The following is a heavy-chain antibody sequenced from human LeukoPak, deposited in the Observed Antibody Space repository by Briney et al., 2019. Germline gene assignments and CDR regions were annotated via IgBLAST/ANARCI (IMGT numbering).Heavy chain of an antibody. J-gene: IGHJ6*02. CDR3: AKAPTGYYYYGMDV. Sequence: GGSLRLSCAASGFTFSSDAMSWVRQAPGKGLEWASAISGSGGSTYYADSVKGQFTISRDNSKNTLYLQMNSLRAEDTAVYYCAKAPTGYYYYGMDVWGQGTTVTVSS. D-gene: IGHD6-13*01. CDR1: GFTFSSDA. CDR2: ISGSGGST. V-gene: IGHV3-23*01.